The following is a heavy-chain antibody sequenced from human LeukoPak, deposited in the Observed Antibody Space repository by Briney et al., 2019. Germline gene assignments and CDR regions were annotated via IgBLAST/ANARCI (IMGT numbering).Heavy chain of an antibody. CDR1: GFTFSDYY. CDR2: ISSSGSTI. V-gene: IGHV3-11*01. CDR3: ARDYPLNDYGDYVSVGAFDY. D-gene: IGHD4-17*01. J-gene: IGHJ4*02. Sequence: GGSLRLSCAASGFTFSDYYMSWIRQAPGKGLEWVSYISSSGSTIYYADSVKGRFTISRDNAKNSLYLQMNSLRAEDTAVYYCARDYPLNDYGDYVSVGAFDYWGQGTLVTVSS.